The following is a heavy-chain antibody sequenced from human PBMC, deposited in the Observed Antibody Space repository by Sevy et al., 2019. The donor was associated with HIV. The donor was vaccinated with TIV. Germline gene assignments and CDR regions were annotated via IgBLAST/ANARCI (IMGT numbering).Heavy chain of an antibody. Sequence: LRLSCAASGFTFSSYWMSWVRQAPGKGLEWVANIKQDGSEKYYVDSVKGRFTISRDNAKNSLYLQMNSPRAEDTAVYYCARGYYDFWSGYYTKAFDIRGQGTMVTVSS. J-gene: IGHJ3*02. D-gene: IGHD3-3*01. CDR1: GFTFSSYW. CDR2: IKQDGSEK. V-gene: IGHV3-7*01. CDR3: ARGYYDFWSGYYTKAFDI.